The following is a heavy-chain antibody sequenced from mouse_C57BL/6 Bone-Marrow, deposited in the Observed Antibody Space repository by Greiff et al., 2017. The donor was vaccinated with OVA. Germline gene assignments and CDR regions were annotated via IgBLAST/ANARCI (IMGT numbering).Heavy chain of an antibody. CDR2: IRNKANGYTT. CDR1: GFTFTDYY. V-gene: IGHV7-3*01. CDR3: ARSPSLGAYAMDY. D-gene: IGHD4-1*01. J-gene: IGHJ4*01. Sequence: EVQVVESGGGLVQPGGSLSLSCAASGFTFTDYYMSWVRQPPGKALEWLGFIRNKANGYTTEYSASVKGRFTISRDTSQSILYLQMNTLRAEDSATYYCARSPSLGAYAMDYWGQGTTVTVSS.